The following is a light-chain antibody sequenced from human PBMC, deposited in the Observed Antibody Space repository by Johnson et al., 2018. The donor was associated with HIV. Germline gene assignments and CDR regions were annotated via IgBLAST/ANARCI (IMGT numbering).Light chain of an antibody. Sequence: QSVLTQPPSVSAAPGQKVTISCSGSSSNIGNNYVSWYQQLPGTAPKLLIYDNNKRPSGIPDRFSGSKSGTSATLGITGLQTGDEADYYCGTLNSPLSAGGYVCGTGTKVTFL. CDR2: DNN. CDR1: SSNIGNNY. CDR3: GTLNSPLSAGGYV. J-gene: IGLJ1*01. V-gene: IGLV1-51*01.